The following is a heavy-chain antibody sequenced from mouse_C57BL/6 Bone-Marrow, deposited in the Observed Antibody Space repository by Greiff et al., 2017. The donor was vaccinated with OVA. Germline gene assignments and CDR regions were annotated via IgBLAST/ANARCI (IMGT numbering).Heavy chain of an antibody. J-gene: IGHJ4*01. V-gene: IGHV1-63*01. Sequence: VQLQQSGAELVRPGTSVKMSCKASGYTFTNYWIGWAKQRPGHGLEWIGDIYPGGGYTNYNEKFKGKATLTADKSSSTAYMQCSSLTSEDSAIYYCARSGGNDAMDYWGQGTSVTVSS. CDR2: IYPGGGYT. D-gene: IGHD2-2*01. CDR1: GYTFTNYW. CDR3: ARSGGNDAMDY.